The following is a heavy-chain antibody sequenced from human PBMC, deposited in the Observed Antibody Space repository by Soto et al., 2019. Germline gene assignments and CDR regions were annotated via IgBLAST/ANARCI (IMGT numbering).Heavy chain of an antibody. CDR1: AFSLSTSGVC. CDR3: ARLVAAGITYYFDS. J-gene: IGHJ4*02. D-gene: IGHD2-21*01. CDR2: IYWDDDK. Sequence: QITLKESGPTLVKPTQTLTLTCTFSAFSLSTSGVCVGWIRQPPGKALELLTFIYWDDDKRYSPSPKSRLTITKDTSKNQVVLTMTNLDPVDTATYYCARLVAAGITYYFDSWGQGTLVTVSS. V-gene: IGHV2-5*02.